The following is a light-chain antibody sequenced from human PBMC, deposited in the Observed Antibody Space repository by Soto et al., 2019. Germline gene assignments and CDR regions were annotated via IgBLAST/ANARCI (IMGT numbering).Light chain of an antibody. CDR1: QNVSSNN. CDR2: GAF. J-gene: IGKJ2*01. V-gene: IGKV3-20*01. Sequence: EIVLTQSPGTLSLSPGERATLSCRASQNVSSNNLAWYQQRPGQAPRLLMYGAFIRATGIPDRISGSGSGTDFAVTISRLEPEDFAVYYCQYYGGYYGSSPRYTFGQGTKLDIK. CDR3: QYYGGYYGSSPRYT.